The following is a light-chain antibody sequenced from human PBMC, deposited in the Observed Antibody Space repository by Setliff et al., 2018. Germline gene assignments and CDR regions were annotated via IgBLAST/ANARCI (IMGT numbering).Light chain of an antibody. CDR1: NSDVGGYNY. Sequence: QSVLTQPAAVSGSPGQSIAISCAGSNSDVGGYNYVSWYQQHPGKAPQLIIYDVTRRPSGVPDRFSGSKSGNTASLTVSGLQAEDEADYYCSSYVGGNNVVFGSGTKVTVL. CDR2: DVT. CDR3: SSYVGGNNVV. V-gene: IGLV2-8*01. J-gene: IGLJ1*01.